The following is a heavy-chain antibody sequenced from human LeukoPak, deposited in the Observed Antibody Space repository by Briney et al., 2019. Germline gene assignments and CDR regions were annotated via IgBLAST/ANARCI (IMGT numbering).Heavy chain of an antibody. CDR3: ARQPTCSGGSCRLPGYYYYGMDV. D-gene: IGHD2-15*01. CDR2: YCCSGSP. Sequence: SETLSLTCTVSGGSISSSRYHWGRIPQPPGKVLEWIGSYCCSGSPYYDPSLKSRVTISVDTSKNQFSLKLSSVTAADTAVYYCARQPTCSGGSCRLPGYYYYGMDVWGQGTTVTVSS. CDR1: GGSISSSRYH. V-gene: IGHV4-39*01. J-gene: IGHJ6*02.